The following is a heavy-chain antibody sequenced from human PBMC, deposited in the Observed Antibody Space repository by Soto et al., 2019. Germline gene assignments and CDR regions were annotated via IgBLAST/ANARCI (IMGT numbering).Heavy chain of an antibody. V-gene: IGHV3-11*01. Sequence: GGSLRLSCAASGFTFSDYYMSWIRQAPGKGLEWVSYISSSGSTIYYADSVKGRFTISRDNAKNSLYLQMNSLRAEDTAVYYCARVRCRSSGCPPHRANDAFDIWGQGTMVTVSS. CDR3: ARVRCRSSGCPPHRANDAFDI. CDR1: GFTFSDYY. D-gene: IGHD6-19*01. J-gene: IGHJ3*02. CDR2: ISSSGSTI.